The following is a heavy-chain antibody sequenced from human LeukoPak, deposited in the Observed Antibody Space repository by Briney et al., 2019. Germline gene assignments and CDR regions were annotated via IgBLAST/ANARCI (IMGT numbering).Heavy chain of an antibody. CDR2: INPSGGST. D-gene: IGHD3-10*01. J-gene: IGHJ4*02. CDR3: AALNRGAPG. Sequence: GASVKVSCKASGGTFINYAINWVRQAPGQGLEWMGIINPSGGSTSYAQKFQGRVTMTRDTSTSTVYMELSSLRSEDTAVYYCAALNRGAPGWGQGTLVTVSS. V-gene: IGHV1-46*01. CDR1: GGTFINYA.